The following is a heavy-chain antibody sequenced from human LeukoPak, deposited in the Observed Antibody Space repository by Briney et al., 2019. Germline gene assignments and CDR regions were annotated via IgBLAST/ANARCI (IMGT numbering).Heavy chain of an antibody. CDR3: AADKKSSGFDDAFDI. CDR2: IVVGSSNT. Sequence: SVKVSCKASGFTFTSSAMQWVRQARGQRLEGIGWIVVGSSNTNYAQKFQERVTITRDMSTSTAYMELSSLRSEDTAVYYCAADKKSSGFDDAFDIWGQGTMVTVSS. V-gene: IGHV1-58*02. D-gene: IGHD3-22*01. CDR1: GFTFTSSA. J-gene: IGHJ3*02.